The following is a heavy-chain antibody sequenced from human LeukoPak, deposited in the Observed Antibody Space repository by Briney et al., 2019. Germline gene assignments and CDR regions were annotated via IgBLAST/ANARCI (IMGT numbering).Heavy chain of an antibody. CDR2: ISSSSSYI. CDR3: ARDGVAGTDY. CDR1: GFTFSSYS. V-gene: IGHV3-21*01. Sequence: PGGSLRLSCAASGFTFSSYSMNWVRRAPGKGLEWVSSISSSSSYIYYADSVKGRFTISRDNAKNSLYLQMNSLRAEDTAVYYCARDGVAGTDYWGQGTLVTVSS. D-gene: IGHD6-19*01. J-gene: IGHJ4*02.